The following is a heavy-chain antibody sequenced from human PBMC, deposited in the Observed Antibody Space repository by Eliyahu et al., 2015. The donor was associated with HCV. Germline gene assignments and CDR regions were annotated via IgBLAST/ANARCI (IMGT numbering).Heavy chain of an antibody. J-gene: IGHJ3*02. D-gene: IGHD2-15*01. Sequence: QVQLVQSGAEVKKPGASVKVSCKVSGYTVTXLYMHWVRQAPGKGPEWLGAFDPEDGEAISTQKFQGRVTMTEDTSTDTAYMELSSLRSDDTAVYYCATSANSTRQHLEQPFDIWGQGTLVTVSS. CDR2: FDPEDGEA. V-gene: IGHV1-24*01. CDR1: GYTVTXLY. CDR3: ATSANSTRQHLEQPFDI.